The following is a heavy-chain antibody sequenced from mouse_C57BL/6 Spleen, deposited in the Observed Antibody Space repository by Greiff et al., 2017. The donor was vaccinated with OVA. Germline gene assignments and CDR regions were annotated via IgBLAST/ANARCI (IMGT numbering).Heavy chain of an antibody. V-gene: IGHV1-52*01. CDR2: IDPSDSET. CDR3: ARREEGKNWYFDV. Sequence: QVQLKESGAELVRPGSSVKLSCKASGYTFTSYWMHWVKQRPIQGLEWIGNIDPSDSETHYNQKFKDKATLTVDKSSSTAYMQLSSLTSEDSAVYYCARREEGKNWYFDVWGTGTTVTVSS. CDR1: GYTFTSYW. J-gene: IGHJ1*03.